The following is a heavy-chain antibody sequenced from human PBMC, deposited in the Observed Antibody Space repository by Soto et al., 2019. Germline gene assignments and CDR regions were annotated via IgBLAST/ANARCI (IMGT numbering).Heavy chain of an antibody. D-gene: IGHD6-19*01. CDR3: ARVESSSYNWFDP. V-gene: IGHV4-34*01. CDR2: INHSGST. Sequence: SETLSLTCAVYGGSFSGYYWSWIRQPPGKGLEWIGEINHSGSTNNNPSLKSRVTISVDTSKNQFSLKLSSVTAADTAVYYCARVESSSYNWFDPWGQGTLVTVSS. J-gene: IGHJ5*02. CDR1: GGSFSGYY.